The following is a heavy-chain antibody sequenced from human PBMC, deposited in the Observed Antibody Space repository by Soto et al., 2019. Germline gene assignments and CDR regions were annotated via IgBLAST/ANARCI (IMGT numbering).Heavy chain of an antibody. CDR2: IIPILGTP. D-gene: IGHD4-17*01. V-gene: IGHV1-69*11. Sequence: QVQLVQSGAEVKKPGSSVKVSCKASGGTVSSYAISWVRQAPGQGLEWMGGIIPILGTPNYAQKFQDRITTTAAETTSTASVELRSLTPGDTAMYYWARLEITVGDDYWGQGTLVTVSS. J-gene: IGHJ4*02. CDR1: GGTVSSYA. CDR3: ARLEITVGDDY.